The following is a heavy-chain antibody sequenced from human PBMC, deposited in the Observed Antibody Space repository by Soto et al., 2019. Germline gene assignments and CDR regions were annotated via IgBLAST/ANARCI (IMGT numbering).Heavy chain of an antibody. D-gene: IGHD2-8*01. CDR2: ITPNGDNT. Sequence: WGSLRLCSAAAGLAFSTHGMNWVRQAPEKGLAKVKSITPNGDNTYYADSVKGRFTISRDNSKNTLSLQMNSLRVEDSAVYYCVPRKRDPCTWGPGTLVTVSS. CDR3: VPRKRDPCT. V-gene: IGHV3-23*01. CDR1: GLAFSTHG. J-gene: IGHJ4*02.